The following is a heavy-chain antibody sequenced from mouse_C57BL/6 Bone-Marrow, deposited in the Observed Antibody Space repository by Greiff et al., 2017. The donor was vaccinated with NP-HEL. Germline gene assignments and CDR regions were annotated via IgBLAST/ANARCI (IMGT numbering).Heavy chain of an antibody. CDR1: GYTFTNYW. CDR3: ARVTTVVVDY. V-gene: IGHV1-63*01. D-gene: IGHD1-1*01. Sequence: VMLVESGAELVRPGTSVKMSCKASGYTFTNYWIGWAKQRPGHGLEWIGDIYPGGGYTNYNEKFKGKATLTADKSSSTAYMQFSSLTSEDSAIYYCARVTTVVVDYWGQGTTLTVSS. CDR2: IYPGGGYT. J-gene: IGHJ2*01.